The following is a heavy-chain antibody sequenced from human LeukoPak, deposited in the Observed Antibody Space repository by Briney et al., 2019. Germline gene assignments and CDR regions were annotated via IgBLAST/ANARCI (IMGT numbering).Heavy chain of an antibody. D-gene: IGHD6-13*01. V-gene: IGHV3-33*01. J-gene: IGHJ6*04. Sequence: GGSLRLSCTASGFTFSSYGMHWVRQAPGKGLEWVAVIWYDGSNKYYADSVKGRFTISRDNSKNTLYLQMNSLRAEDTAVYYCAREYSSSWYVASRYYYGMDVWGKGTTVTVSS. CDR3: AREYSSSWYVASRYYYGMDV. CDR2: IWYDGSNK. CDR1: GFTFSSYG.